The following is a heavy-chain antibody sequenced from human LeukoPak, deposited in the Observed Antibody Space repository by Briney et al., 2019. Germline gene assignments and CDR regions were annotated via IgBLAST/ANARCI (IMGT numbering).Heavy chain of an antibody. D-gene: IGHD3-10*01. CDR3: ASSIAIGGQFDY. J-gene: IGHJ4*02. CDR2: ISYDGSNK. V-gene: IGHV3-30-3*01. CDR1: GFTFSSYA. Sequence: PGRSLRLSCAASGFTFSSYAMHWVRQAPGKGLEWVAVISYDGSNKYYADSVKGRFTISRDNSKNTLYLQMSSLRAEDTAVYYCASSIAIGGQFDYWGQGTLVTVSS.